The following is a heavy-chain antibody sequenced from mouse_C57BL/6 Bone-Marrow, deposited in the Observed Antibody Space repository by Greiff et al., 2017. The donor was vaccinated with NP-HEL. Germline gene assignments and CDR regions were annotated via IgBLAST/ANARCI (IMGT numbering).Heavy chain of an antibody. CDR3: ARPLTGTGYFDY. D-gene: IGHD4-1*01. CDR2: IRNKANGYTT. CDR1: GFTFTDYY. V-gene: IGHV7-3*01. Sequence: EVKLMESGGGLVQPGGSLSLSCAASGFTFTDYYMSWVRQPPGKALEWLGFIRNKANGYTTEYSASVKGRFTISRDNSQSFLYLQMNALRAEDSATYYCARPLTGTGYFDYWGQGTTLTVSS. J-gene: IGHJ2*01.